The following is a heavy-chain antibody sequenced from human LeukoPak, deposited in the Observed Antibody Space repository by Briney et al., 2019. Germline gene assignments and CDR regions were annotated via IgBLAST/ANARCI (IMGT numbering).Heavy chain of an antibody. Sequence: GGSLRLSCAASGFTFSSYAMSWVRQAPGKGLEWVSAISGSGGSTYYADSVKGRFTISRDNSKNTLYLQMNSLRAEDTAVYYCAKDLVGYDYGDYYYYGMDVWGQGTTVTVSS. J-gene: IGHJ6*02. CDR1: GFTFSSYA. CDR3: AKDLVGYDYGDYYYYGMDV. D-gene: IGHD5-12*01. V-gene: IGHV3-23*01. CDR2: ISGSGGST.